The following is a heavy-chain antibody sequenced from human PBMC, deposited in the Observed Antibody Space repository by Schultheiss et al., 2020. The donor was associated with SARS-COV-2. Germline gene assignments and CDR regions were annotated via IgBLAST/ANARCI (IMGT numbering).Heavy chain of an antibody. D-gene: IGHD6-13*01. Sequence: SQTLSLTCTVSGGSISSYYWSWIRQPAGKGLEWIGRIYTSGSTNYNPSLKSRVTISVDTSKNQFSLKLSSVTAADTAVYYCARDQMAAAGWNYYYYGMDVWGQGTTVTVSS. CDR2: IYTSGST. V-gene: IGHV4-4*07. CDR1: GGSISSYY. J-gene: IGHJ6*02. CDR3: ARDQMAAAGWNYYYYGMDV.